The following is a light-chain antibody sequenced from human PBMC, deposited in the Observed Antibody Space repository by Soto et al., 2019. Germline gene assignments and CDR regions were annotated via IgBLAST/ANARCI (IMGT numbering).Light chain of an antibody. CDR2: AAS. Sequence: IQITQSPSSLSASVKDRVIITCRASQIISNHLNWYQQKPGKAPKLLIFAASSLQSGVPSRFSGSRSGPDFTLTISSLQPEDFATYYCQQSYSSPPTFGQGTKVDIK. CDR3: QQSYSSPPT. V-gene: IGKV1-39*01. CDR1: QIISNH. J-gene: IGKJ1*01.